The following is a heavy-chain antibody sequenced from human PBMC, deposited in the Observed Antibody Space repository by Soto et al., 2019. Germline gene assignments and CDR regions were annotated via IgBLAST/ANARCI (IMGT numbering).Heavy chain of an antibody. Sequence: VQSLKISCKGSGFSFTSYWIAWVRKMPGKGLEWMGVIFPGDSDTRYSPSFQGQVTISADRSIDTTYLQWSSLKASDTAMYYCARNRAAGGYYDYMDVWGKGTTVTVSS. CDR2: IFPGDSDT. CDR1: GFSFTSYW. D-gene: IGHD2-15*01. CDR3: ARNRAAGGYYDYMDV. V-gene: IGHV5-51*01. J-gene: IGHJ6*03.